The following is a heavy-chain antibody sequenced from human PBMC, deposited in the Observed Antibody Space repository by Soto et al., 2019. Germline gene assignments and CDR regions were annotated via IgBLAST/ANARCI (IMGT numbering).Heavy chain of an antibody. CDR3: ARTNGDYYSRDTYPTDY. D-gene: IGHD4-17*01. Sequence: QVQLVQSGAEVKKPGASVKVSCKASGYTFTSYGISWVRQAPGQGLECMGWISAYNGNTNYAQKLQGRVTMTTDTSTSTAYMELRSLRSEDTAVYYCARTNGDYYSRDTYPTDYWGQGTLVTVSS. CDR1: GYTFTSYG. CDR2: ISAYNGNT. V-gene: IGHV1-18*01. J-gene: IGHJ4*02.